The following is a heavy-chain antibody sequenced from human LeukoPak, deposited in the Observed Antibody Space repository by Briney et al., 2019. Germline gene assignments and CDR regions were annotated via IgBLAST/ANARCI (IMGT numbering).Heavy chain of an antibody. CDR3: ARVRDGYNSYYYYYYMDV. J-gene: IGHJ6*03. CDR1: GGTFSSYA. CDR2: IIPIFGTA. D-gene: IGHD5-24*01. V-gene: IGHV1-69*06. Sequence: SVKVSCKASGGTFSSYAISWVRQAPGQGLEWMGGIIPIFGTANYAQKFQGRVTITADKSTSTAYMELSSLRSEDTAVYYCARVRDGYNSYYYYYYMDVWGKGTTVTVSS.